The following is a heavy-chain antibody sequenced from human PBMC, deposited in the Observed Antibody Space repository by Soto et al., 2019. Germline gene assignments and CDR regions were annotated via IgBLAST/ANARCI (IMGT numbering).Heavy chain of an antibody. CDR2: ISAGNGNT. V-gene: IGHV1-18*01. Sequence: ASVKVSCKASGYTFTSYGISWVRQAPGQGLEWMGWISAGNGNTQYSQNFQDRVTITGDTSATTAYMELSSLRSEDTAVYYCARDRYYGSGSYNFFDYWGQGTLVTVSS. CDR3: ARDRYYGSGSYNFFDY. CDR1: GYTFTSYG. D-gene: IGHD3-10*01. J-gene: IGHJ4*02.